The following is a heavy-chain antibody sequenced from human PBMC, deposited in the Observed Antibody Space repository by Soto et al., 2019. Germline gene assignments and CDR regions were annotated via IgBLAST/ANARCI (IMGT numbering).Heavy chain of an antibody. J-gene: IGHJ4*02. CDR3: ARSHSSGWYEVGFDY. CDR1: GGTFSSYA. V-gene: IGHV1-69*13. D-gene: IGHD6-19*01. CDR2: IIPIFGTA. Sequence: ASVKVSCKASGGTFSSYAISWVRQAPGQGLEWMGGIIPIFGTANYAQKFQGRVTITADESTSTAYMELSSLRSEDTAVYYCARSHSSGWYEVGFDYWGQGTLVTVSS.